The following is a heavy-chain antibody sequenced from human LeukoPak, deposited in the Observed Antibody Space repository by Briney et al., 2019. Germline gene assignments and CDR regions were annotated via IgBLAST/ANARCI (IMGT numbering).Heavy chain of an antibody. CDR1: GFSFSSYY. D-gene: IGHD6-19*01. CDR3: TRDLAAVPGPRMDV. J-gene: IGHJ6*02. CDR2: INPDGSER. V-gene: IGHV3-7*03. Sequence: GGSLRLSCAASGFSFSSYYMSWVRQAPGKGLEWVALINPDGSERYYVDSVKGRFTISRDNAKNSLYLQMDSLRDDDTAMYFCTRDLAAVPGPRMDVWGQGTTVAVSS.